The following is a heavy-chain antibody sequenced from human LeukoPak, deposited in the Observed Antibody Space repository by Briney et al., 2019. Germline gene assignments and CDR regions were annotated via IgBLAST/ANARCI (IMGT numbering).Heavy chain of an antibody. V-gene: IGHV4-34*12. D-gene: IGHD6-6*01. CDR2: IIHSGST. CDR3: ARRYSSSSVYYFDY. Sequence: PSETLSLTCAVYGGSFSGYYWSWIRQPPGKGLEWIGEIIHSGSTNYNPSLKSRVTISVDTSKNQFSLKLSSMTAADTAVYYCARRYSSSSVYYFDYWGQGTLVTVSS. CDR1: GGSFSGYY. J-gene: IGHJ4*02.